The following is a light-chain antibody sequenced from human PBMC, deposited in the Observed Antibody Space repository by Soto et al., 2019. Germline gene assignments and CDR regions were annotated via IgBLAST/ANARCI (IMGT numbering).Light chain of an antibody. CDR1: HNINNF. Sequence: DILLTQSPSSLSAQVGDRVTITCRTSHNINNFLNWYRQRPLEAPELLIYGAFVLRGWVSTTFSGSGSGTDFTPTISCIKPEDSATNYCQQNVRTPPWTLGQGT. J-gene: IGKJ1*01. CDR2: GAF. CDR3: QQNVRTPPWT. V-gene: IGKV1-39*01.